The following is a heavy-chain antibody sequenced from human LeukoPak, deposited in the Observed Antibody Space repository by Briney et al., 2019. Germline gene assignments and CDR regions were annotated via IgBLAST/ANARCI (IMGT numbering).Heavy chain of an antibody. J-gene: IGHJ3*01. CDR1: GGSLSSSSYY. Sequence: NPSETLSFTCTVSGGSLSSSSYYWGWIRQPPGKGLEWIGSIYYSRSAYYNPSLKSRVSISVDTSKNQFSLKLTSVTAADAAVYYCARIYCSGDICYSGVGVFDVWGQGTMVTVSS. CDR2: IYYSRSA. D-gene: IGHD2-15*01. CDR3: ARIYCSGDICYSGVGVFDV. V-gene: IGHV4-39*01.